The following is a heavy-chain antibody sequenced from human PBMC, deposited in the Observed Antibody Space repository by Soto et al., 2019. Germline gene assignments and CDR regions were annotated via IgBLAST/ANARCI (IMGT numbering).Heavy chain of an antibody. J-gene: IGHJ5*02. D-gene: IGHD2-15*01. Sequence: GGSLRLSCAASGFTFSNYGIHWVRQAPGKGLEWVAVIWYDGSKKFYADSVKGRFTVSRDDSKNMVYLQMNSLRAEDTAMYYCGRDMDTSSHYSRLDPWGQGSLVTVSS. V-gene: IGHV3-33*01. CDR1: GFTFSNYG. CDR3: GRDMDTSSHYSRLDP. CDR2: IWYDGSKK.